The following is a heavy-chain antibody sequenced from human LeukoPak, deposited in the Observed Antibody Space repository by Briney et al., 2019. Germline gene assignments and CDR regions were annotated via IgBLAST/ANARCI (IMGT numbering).Heavy chain of an antibody. CDR3: AKHRTDVGAGRDWFDP. CDR1: GGSISSYY. J-gene: IGHJ5*02. Sequence: SETLSLTCTVSGGSISSYYWSWIRQPPGKGLEWIGYVSSIGSPNYSPSLKSRVTISIDSSKNQFSLKLTSVTAADTAVYYCAKHRTDVGAGRDWFDPWGQGTLVTVSS. D-gene: IGHD1-14*01. V-gene: IGHV4-59*08. CDR2: VSSIGSP.